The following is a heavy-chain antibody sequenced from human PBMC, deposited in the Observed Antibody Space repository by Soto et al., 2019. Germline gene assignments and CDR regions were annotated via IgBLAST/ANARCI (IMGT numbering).Heavy chain of an antibody. CDR3: AHCTLHDYGDYDPGTSHVFDS. V-gene: IGHV2-5*02. Sequence: QITLKESGPSPVKPTQTLTVTCTFSGFSLSNSGVGVAWIRQPPGKALEWLALIYGDNDKRYRPSLKTRLTXTKDASXXQVVLTMTNMDPVDTATYYCAHCTLHDYGDYDPGTSHVFDSWGQGTLVTVSS. CDR2: IYGDNDK. D-gene: IGHD4-17*01. J-gene: IGHJ4*02. CDR1: GFSLSNSGVG.